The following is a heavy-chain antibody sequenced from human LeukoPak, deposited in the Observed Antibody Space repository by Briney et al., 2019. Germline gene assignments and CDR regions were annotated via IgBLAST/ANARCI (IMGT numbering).Heavy chain of an antibody. CDR3: ARDSPPDIVVVPAATNWFDP. V-gene: IGHV1-2*02. D-gene: IGHD2-2*01. Sequence: SVKVSCKASGYTFTGYYMHWVRQAPGQGLEWMGWINPNRGGTNYAQKFQGRVTMTRDTSISTAYMELSRLRSDDTAVYYCARDSPPDIVVVPAATNWFDPWGQGTLVTVSS. CDR1: GYTFTGYY. J-gene: IGHJ5*02. CDR2: INPNRGGT.